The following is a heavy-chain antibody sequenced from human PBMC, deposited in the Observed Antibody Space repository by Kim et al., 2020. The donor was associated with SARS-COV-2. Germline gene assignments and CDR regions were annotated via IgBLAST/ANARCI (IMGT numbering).Heavy chain of an antibody. CDR3: ASFCGGDCRDAFDI. D-gene: IGHD2-21*02. J-gene: IGHJ3*02. CDR1: GTFSSYA. Sequence: SVKVSCKASGTFSSYAISWVRQAPGQGLEWMGGIIPIFGTANYAQKFQGRVTITADESTSTAYMELSSLRSEDTAVYYCASFCGGDCRDAFDIWGQGTMVTVSS. CDR2: IIPIFGTA. V-gene: IGHV1-69*13.